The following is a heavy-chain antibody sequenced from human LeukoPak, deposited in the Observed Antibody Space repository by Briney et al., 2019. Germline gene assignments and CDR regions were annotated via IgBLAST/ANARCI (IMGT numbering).Heavy chain of an antibody. D-gene: IGHD3-10*01. CDR3: ARDGVLLWFGESIFDY. Sequence: GGSLRLSCAASGFTFSSYAMHWVRQAPGKGLEWVAVISYDGSNKYYADSVKGRFTISRDNSKNTLYLQMNSLRAEDTAVYYCARDGVLLWFGESIFDYWGQGTLVTVSP. CDR2: ISYDGSNK. J-gene: IGHJ4*02. CDR1: GFTFSSYA. V-gene: IGHV3-30-3*01.